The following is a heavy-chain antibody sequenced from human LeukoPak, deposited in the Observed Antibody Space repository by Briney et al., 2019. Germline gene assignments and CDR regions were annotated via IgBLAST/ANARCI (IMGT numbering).Heavy chain of an antibody. D-gene: IGHD6-19*01. J-gene: IGHJ4*02. CDR2: MNPNSGNT. V-gene: IGHV1-8*01. CDR3: ARGQPSIAVAGTRDY. CDR1: GYTFTSYD. Sequence: ASVKVSCKASGYTFTSYDINWVRQATGQGLEWMGWMNPNSGNTGYAQKFQGRVTMTRNTSISTAYMELSSLRSEDTAVYYCARGQPSIAVAGTRDYWGRGTLVTVSS.